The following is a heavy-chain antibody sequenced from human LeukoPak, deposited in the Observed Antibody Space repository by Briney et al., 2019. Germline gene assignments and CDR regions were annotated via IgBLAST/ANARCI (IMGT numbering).Heavy chain of an antibody. J-gene: IGHJ4*02. CDR3: APNRIAVAGSDY. CDR2: INPNSGGT. D-gene: IGHD6-19*01. V-gene: IGHV1-2*02. Sequence: ASVKVSCKASGYTFTDYYMHWVRQAPGQGLEWMGWINPNSGGTNYAQKFQGRVTMTRDTSISTAYMELSRLTSDDTAVYYCAPNRIAVAGSDYWGQGTLVTVSS. CDR1: GYTFTDYY.